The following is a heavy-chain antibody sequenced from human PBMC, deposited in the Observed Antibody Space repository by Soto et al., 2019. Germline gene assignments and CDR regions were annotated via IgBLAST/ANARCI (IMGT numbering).Heavy chain of an antibody. D-gene: IGHD3-10*01. V-gene: IGHV3-7*01. J-gene: IGHJ6*03. CDR1: GFTFSSYW. CDR3: ARGAYYYGSGSFHVYYYYMDV. CDR2: IKQDGSEK. Sequence: GGSLRLSCAASGFTFSSYWMSWVRQAPGKGLEWVANIKQDGSEKYYVDSVKGRFTIFRDNAKNSLYLQMNSLRAEDTAVYYCARGAYYYGSGSFHVYYYYMDVWGKGTTVTVSS.